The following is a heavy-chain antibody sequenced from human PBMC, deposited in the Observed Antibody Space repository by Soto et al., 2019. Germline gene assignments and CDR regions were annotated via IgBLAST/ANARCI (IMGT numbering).Heavy chain of an antibody. CDR3: ARVDTAMVTGY. V-gene: IGHV1-18*01. J-gene: IGHJ4*02. Sequence: GASVKVSFKASGYTFTSYGISWVRQAPGQGLEWMGWISAYNGDTNYAQKLQGRVTMTTDTSTSTAYMELRSLRSDDTAVYYCARVDTAMVTGYWGQGTLVTVSS. D-gene: IGHD5-18*01. CDR1: GYTFTSYG. CDR2: ISAYNGDT.